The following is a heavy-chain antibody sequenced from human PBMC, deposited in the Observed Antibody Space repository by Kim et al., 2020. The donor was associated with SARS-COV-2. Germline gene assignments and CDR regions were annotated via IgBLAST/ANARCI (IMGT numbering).Heavy chain of an antibody. Sequence: ASVKVSCKASGYTFTSYGISWVRQAPGQGLEWMGWISAYNGNTNYAQKLQGSVTMTTDTSTSTAYMELRSLRSDDTAVYYCARELRSYAQDAFDIWGQGRMLTFSS. D-gene: IGHD2-2*01. CDR2: ISAYNGNT. V-gene: IGHV1-18*01. J-gene: IGHJ3*02. CDR3: ARELRSYAQDAFDI. CDR1: GYTFTSYG.